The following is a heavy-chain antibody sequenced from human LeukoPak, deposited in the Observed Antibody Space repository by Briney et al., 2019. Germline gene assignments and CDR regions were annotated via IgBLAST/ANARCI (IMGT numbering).Heavy chain of an antibody. D-gene: IGHD2-2*01. J-gene: IGHJ4*02. Sequence: PGGSLRLSCAASGFTFSSYAMSWVRQAPGKGLEWVSAISGSGGSTYYADSVKGRFTISRDNSKNTLYLQMNSLRAEDTAVYYCAKGGDVIVVPAWDYWGQGTLVTVSS. V-gene: IGHV3-23*01. CDR2: ISGSGGST. CDR1: GFTFSSYA. CDR3: AKGGDVIVVPAWDY.